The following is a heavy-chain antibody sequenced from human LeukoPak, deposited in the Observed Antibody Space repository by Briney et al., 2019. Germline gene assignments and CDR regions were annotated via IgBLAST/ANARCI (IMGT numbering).Heavy chain of an antibody. J-gene: IGHJ6*03. V-gene: IGHV1-69*05. CDR2: IIPIFGTA. CDR1: GGTFSSYA. D-gene: IGHD3-22*01. CDR3: ARGWLSHYYYYMDV. Sequence: SVTVSCKASGGTFSSYAISWVRQAPGQGLEWMGGIIPIFGTANYAQKFQGRVTITTDESTSTAYMELSSLRSEDTAVYYCARGWLSHYYYYMDVWGKGTTVTVSS.